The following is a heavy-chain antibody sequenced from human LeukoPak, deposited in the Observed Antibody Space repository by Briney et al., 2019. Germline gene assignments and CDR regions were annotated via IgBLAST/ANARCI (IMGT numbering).Heavy chain of an antibody. Sequence: PGGPLRLSCAASGFTFSSYSMNWVRQAPGKGLEWVSYISSSSSTIYYADSVKGRFTISRDNAKNSLYLQMNSLRAEDTAVYYCARGTDYGGNSLDFDYWGQGTLVTVSS. CDR2: ISSSSSTI. V-gene: IGHV3-48*01. CDR1: GFTFSSYS. CDR3: ARGTDYGGNSLDFDY. J-gene: IGHJ4*02. D-gene: IGHD4-23*01.